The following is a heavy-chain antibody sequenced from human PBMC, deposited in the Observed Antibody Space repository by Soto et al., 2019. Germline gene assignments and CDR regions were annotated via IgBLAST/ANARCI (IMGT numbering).Heavy chain of an antibody. CDR3: ARDQPGYSYGYGLGY. Sequence: EVQLVESGGGLVKPGGSLRLSCAASGFTFSSYSMNWVRQAPGKGLEWVSSISSSSSYIYYADSVKGRFTISRDNAKNSMYLQMSSLRAEDTAAYSCARDQPGYSYGYGLGYWGQGTLVTVSS. J-gene: IGHJ4*02. D-gene: IGHD5-18*01. CDR2: ISSSSSYI. V-gene: IGHV3-21*01. CDR1: GFTFSSYS.